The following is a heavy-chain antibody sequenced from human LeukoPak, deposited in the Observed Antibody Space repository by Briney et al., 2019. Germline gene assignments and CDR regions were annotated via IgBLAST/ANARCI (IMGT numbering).Heavy chain of an antibody. V-gene: IGHV4-61*01. Sequence: PSETLSLTCTVSGGSVSSGSYYWSWIRQPPGKGLEWIGYIYYSGSTNYNPSLKSRVTISVDTSKNQFSLKLSSVTAADTAVYYCARDLKTIYYYYGMDVWGQGTTVTVSS. D-gene: IGHD1-7*01. CDR3: ARDLKTIYYYYGMDV. CDR1: GGSVSSGSYY. CDR2: IYYSGST. J-gene: IGHJ6*02.